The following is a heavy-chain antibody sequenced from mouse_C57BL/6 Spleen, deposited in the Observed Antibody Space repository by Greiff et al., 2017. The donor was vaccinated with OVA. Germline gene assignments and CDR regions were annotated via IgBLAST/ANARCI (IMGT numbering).Heavy chain of an antibody. V-gene: IGHV1-54*01. D-gene: IGHD1-3*01. Sequence: LVESGAELVRPGTSVKVSCKASGYAFTNYLIEWVKQRPGQGLEWIGVINPGSGGTNYNEKFKGKATLTADKSSSTAYMQLSSLTSEDSAVYFCARRVPSGYFDVWGTGTTVTVSS. J-gene: IGHJ1*03. CDR1: GYAFTNYL. CDR2: INPGSGGT. CDR3: ARRVPSGYFDV.